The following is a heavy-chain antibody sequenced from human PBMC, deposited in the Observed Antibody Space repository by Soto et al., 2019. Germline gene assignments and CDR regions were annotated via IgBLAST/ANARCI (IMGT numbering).Heavy chain of an antibody. CDR3: AKDPYGDYGGYFDY. CDR1: GFTFDDYA. V-gene: IGHV3-9*01. Sequence: GGSLRLSCAASGFTFDDYAMHWVRQAPGKGLEWVSGISWNSGSIGYADSVKGRFTISRDNAKNSLYLQMNSLRAEDTALYYCAKDPYGDYGGYFDYWGQGTLVTVSS. D-gene: IGHD4-17*01. CDR2: ISWNSGSI. J-gene: IGHJ4*02.